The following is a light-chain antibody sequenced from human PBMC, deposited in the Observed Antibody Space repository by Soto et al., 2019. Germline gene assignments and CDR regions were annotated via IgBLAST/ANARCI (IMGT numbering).Light chain of an antibody. Sequence: EIVLTQSPGTLSVSPGERATLSCRASQSVSSKLAWYQQKPGQAPRLLFYGASTGDTDITARFSGSGSETKFTLSISSMTTEDFEVYYCKQYNNWARRLGQGTKVDIK. CDR3: KQYNNWARR. CDR2: GAS. J-gene: IGKJ1*01. V-gene: IGKV3-15*01. CDR1: QSVSSK.